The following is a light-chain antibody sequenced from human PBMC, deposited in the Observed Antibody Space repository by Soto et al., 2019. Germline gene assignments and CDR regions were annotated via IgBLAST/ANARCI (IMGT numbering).Light chain of an antibody. CDR2: GAS. CDR1: QSVSSN. CDR3: QQYNNWPFPSWT. J-gene: IGKJ1*01. V-gene: IGKV3-15*01. Sequence: EIVMTQSPATLSVSPGERATLSCRASQSVSSNLAWYQQKPGQAPRLLIYGASTRATGIPARFSGSGSGTEFPLPISSLQSEDFAVYYCQQYNNWPFPSWTFGQGTKVEIK.